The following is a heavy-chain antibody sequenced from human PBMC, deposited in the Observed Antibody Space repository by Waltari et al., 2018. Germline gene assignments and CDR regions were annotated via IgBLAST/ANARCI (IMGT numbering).Heavy chain of an antibody. D-gene: IGHD2-15*01. Sequence: QVQLVQSGAEVKKPGASVKVSCKASGYTFTSYIIHWVRQAPGQSLEWMGWINTGNGNTKYSQKFQDRVTITRDTFASTAYVELSSLTSEDTAVYYCARPLEDCSGGSCYYDRWFDPWGQGTLVTVSS. CDR3: ARPLEDCSGGSCYYDRWFDP. CDR2: INTGNGNT. J-gene: IGHJ5*02. CDR1: GYTFTSYI. V-gene: IGHV1-3*04.